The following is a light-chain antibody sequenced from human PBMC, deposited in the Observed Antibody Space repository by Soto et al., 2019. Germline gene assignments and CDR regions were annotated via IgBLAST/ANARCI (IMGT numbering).Light chain of an antibody. Sequence: EIVLMQSPGTLSLSPGERAAPSGRASQTLRRTYIAGYQQKPGQAPRLFIYGASTRATGIPAKFSGSGFGTEFTLSISSLQSEDFAVYYCQQYKNWPPTFGQGTKVDI. CDR3: QQYKNWPPT. J-gene: IGKJ1*01. CDR1: QTLRRT. V-gene: IGKV3-15*01. CDR2: GAS.